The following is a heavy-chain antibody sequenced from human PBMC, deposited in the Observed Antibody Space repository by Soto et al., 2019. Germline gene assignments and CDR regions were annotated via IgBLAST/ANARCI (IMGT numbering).Heavy chain of an antibody. D-gene: IGHD5-18*01. J-gene: IGHJ6*02. Sequence: GGSLRLSCAASGFTFSSYSMNWVRQAPGKGLEWVSSISSSSSYIYYADSVKGRFTISRDNAKNSLYLQMNSLRAEDTAVYYCARDVKTAMVTWAPHYYYYYGMDVWGQGTTVTVSS. CDR3: ARDVKTAMVTWAPHYYYYYGMDV. CDR1: GFTFSSYS. V-gene: IGHV3-21*01. CDR2: ISSSSSYI.